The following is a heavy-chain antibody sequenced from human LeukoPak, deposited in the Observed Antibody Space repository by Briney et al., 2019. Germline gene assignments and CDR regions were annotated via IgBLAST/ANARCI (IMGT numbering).Heavy chain of an antibody. Sequence: KPSETLSLTCAVFGGSFSDYFWSWIRQPPGKGLEWIGEIDHSGGTNYNPSLKSRVTISVDTSKNQFSLKLTSVTAADAAVYYCARMRGGGIGYSNYMDVWGKGTTVIASS. CDR3: ARMRGGGIGYSNYMDV. CDR2: IDHSGGT. D-gene: IGHD2-15*01. CDR1: GGSFSDYF. V-gene: IGHV4-34*01. J-gene: IGHJ6*03.